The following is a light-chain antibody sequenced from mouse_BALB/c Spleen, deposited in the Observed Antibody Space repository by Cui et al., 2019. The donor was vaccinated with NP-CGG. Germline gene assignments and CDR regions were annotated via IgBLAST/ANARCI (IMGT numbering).Light chain of an antibody. V-gene: IGLV1*01. CDR2: GTN. CDR1: TGVVTTSNY. CDR3: ALWYSNHWV. J-gene: IGLJ1*01. Sequence: QPVVVQEDSVTTSPGETVTLTCRSSTGVVTTSNYANWVQEKPDHLFTGLIGGTNNRAPGVPARFSGSLIGDKAALTITGAQTEDEAIYFCALWYSNHWVFGGGTKLTVL.